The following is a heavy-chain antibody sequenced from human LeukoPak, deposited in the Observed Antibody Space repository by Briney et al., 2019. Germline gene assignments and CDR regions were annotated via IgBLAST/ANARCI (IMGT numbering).Heavy chain of an antibody. Sequence: SETLSLTCAVYGGSFSGYYWSWIRQPPGKGLEWIGEINHSGSTNYNPSLKSRVTISVDRSKNQFSLKLSSVTAADTAVYYCARGRTTVVTPPLAFDIWGQGTMVTVSS. D-gene: IGHD4-17*01. CDR2: INHSGST. V-gene: IGHV4-34*01. J-gene: IGHJ3*02. CDR1: GGSFSGYY. CDR3: ARGRTTVVTPPLAFDI.